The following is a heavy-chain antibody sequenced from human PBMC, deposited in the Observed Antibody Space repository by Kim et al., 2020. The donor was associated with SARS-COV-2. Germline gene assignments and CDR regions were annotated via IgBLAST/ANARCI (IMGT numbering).Heavy chain of an antibody. CDR3: AKDGGAYQLLPYNWFDP. J-gene: IGHJ5*02. Sequence: GKGRFTISRDNSKNTLYLQMNSLRAEDTAVYYWAKDGGAYQLLPYNWFDPWGQGTLVTVSS. V-gene: IGHV3-23*01. D-gene: IGHD2-2*01.